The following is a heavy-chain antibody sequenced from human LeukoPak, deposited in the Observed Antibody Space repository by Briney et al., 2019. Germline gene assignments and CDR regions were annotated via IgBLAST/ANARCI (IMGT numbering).Heavy chain of an antibody. J-gene: IGHJ6*03. CDR3: ARENSGGWYRGYYYYMDV. CDR1: GGSISSYY. V-gene: IGHV4-4*07. D-gene: IGHD6-19*01. Sequence: SETLSLTCTVSGGSISSYYWSWIRQPAGKGLQWIGRIHTSGSTNYNPSLKSRVTMSVDTSKNQFSLKLSSVTAADTAVYYCARENSGGWYRGYYYYMDVWGKGTTVTVSS. CDR2: IHTSGST.